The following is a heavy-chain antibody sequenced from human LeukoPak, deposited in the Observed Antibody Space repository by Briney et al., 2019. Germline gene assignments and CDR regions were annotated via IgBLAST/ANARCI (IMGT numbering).Heavy chain of an antibody. CDR1: GGSISSGGYS. CDR3: ARAGHYGDPYFFDY. V-gene: IGHV4-30-2*01. D-gene: IGHD4-17*01. CDR2: IYHSGST. Sequence: SETLSLTCAVSGGSISSGGYSWSWILQPPGKGLEWIGYIYHSGSTYYNPSLKSRVTISVDRSKNQFSLKLSSVTAADTAVYYCARAGHYGDPYFFDYWGQGTLVTVSS. J-gene: IGHJ4*02.